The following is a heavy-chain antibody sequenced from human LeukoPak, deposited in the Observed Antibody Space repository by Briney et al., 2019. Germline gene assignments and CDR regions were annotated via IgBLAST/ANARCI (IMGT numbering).Heavy chain of an antibody. CDR2: IYYSGST. CDR3: ARRRYYDSTGYLE. Sequence: PSETMSLTCTISGGFISSSSYYWGWIRQPPGKGLEWIGDIYYSGSTYYNPALKSRVSMCIDTSKNQFSLELRSVAAADTALYYCARRRYYDSTGYLEWGQGTLVTVTS. D-gene: IGHD3-22*01. V-gene: IGHV4-39*01. J-gene: IGHJ1*01. CDR1: GGFISSSSYY.